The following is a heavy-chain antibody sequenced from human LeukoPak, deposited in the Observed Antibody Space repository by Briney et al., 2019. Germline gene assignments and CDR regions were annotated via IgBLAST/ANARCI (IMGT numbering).Heavy chain of an antibody. D-gene: IGHD5-12*01. CDR1: GYSISSGYY. V-gene: IGHV4-38-2*02. Sequence: PSETLSLTCTVSGYSISSGYYWGWIRQPPGKGLEWIGSIYHSGSTYYNPSLKSRVTISVDTSKNQFSLKLSSVTAADTAVYYCARGVGGSEWNWFDPWGQGTLVTVSS. J-gene: IGHJ5*02. CDR2: IYHSGST. CDR3: ARGVGGSEWNWFDP.